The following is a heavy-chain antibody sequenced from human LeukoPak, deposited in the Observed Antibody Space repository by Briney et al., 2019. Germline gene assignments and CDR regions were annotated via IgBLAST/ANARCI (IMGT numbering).Heavy chain of an antibody. CDR3: AKDRENGNGIWDAFDV. J-gene: IGHJ3*01. CDR2: IGTPDST. CDR1: GFTFNVYA. V-gene: IGHV3-23*01. D-gene: IGHD3-3*02. Sequence: GGSLRLSCAASGFTFNVYAMYWVRQAPGRGLEWVSSIGTPDSTHYANSVKGRFTTSRDDSKNTVFLQMNSLRAEDSATYYCAKDRENGNGIWDAFDVWGQGPVVTVSS.